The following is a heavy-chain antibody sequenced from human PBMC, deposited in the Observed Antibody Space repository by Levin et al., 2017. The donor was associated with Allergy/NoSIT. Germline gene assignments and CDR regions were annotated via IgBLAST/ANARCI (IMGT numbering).Heavy chain of an antibody. CDR1: GGSFSGYY. Sequence: PGGSLRLSCAVYGGSFSGYYWSWIRQPPGKGLEWIGEINHSGSTNYNPSLKSRVTISVDTSKNQFSLKLSSVTAADTAVYYCARAKRVVPAALPSARPFDYWGQGTLVTVSS. CDR2: INHSGST. CDR3: ARAKRVVPAALPSARPFDY. D-gene: IGHD2-2*01. J-gene: IGHJ4*02. V-gene: IGHV4-34*01.